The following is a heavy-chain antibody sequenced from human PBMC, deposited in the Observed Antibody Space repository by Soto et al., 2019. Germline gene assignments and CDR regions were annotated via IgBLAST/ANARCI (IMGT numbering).Heavy chain of an antibody. J-gene: IGHJ6*02. CDR3: ARGAGRISGVDYYGMDV. D-gene: IGHD3-3*01. CDR1: GYTFTSYG. V-gene: IGHV1-18*04. Sequence: ASVKVSCKASGYTFTSYGISWVRQAPGQGLEWMGWISAYNGNTNYAQKLQGRVTMTTDTSTSTAYMELRSLRSDDTAVYYCARGAGRISGVDYYGMDVWGQGTTVTVSS. CDR2: ISAYNGNT.